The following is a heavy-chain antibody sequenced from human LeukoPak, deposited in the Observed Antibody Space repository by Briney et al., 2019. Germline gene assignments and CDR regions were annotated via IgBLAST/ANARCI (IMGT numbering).Heavy chain of an antibody. CDR3: ARVGDYGDYAIFDY. CDR1: GFTFSSYG. J-gene: IGHJ4*02. D-gene: IGHD4-17*01. CDR2: ISGSGGST. V-gene: IGHV3-23*01. Sequence: GGTLRLSCAASGFTFSSYGMTWVRQAPGKGLEWVSVISGSGGSTNYADSVKGRFTISRDNAKNSLYLQMNSLRAEDTAVYYCARVGDYGDYAIFDYWGQGTLVTVSS.